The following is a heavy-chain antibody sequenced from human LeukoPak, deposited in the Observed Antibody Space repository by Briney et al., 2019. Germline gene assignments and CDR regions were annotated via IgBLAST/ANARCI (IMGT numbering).Heavy chain of an antibody. CDR2: IVVVSGST. Sequence: GASVKVSCKSSGFTFTSSAMHWVRRARGQRLGWVGGIVVVSGSTNYAQTFPERVTITRDMSTRTAYLPLSSLRSDHTPVYYRAALGGGDYDIFDSWGQGTLVNVSS. CDR3: AALGGGDYDIFDS. V-gene: IGHV1-58*02. D-gene: IGHD3-9*01. CDR1: GFTFTSSA. J-gene: IGHJ4*02.